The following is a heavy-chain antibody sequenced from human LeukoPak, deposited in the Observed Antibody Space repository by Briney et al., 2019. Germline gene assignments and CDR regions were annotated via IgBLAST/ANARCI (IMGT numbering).Heavy chain of an antibody. D-gene: IGHD6-13*01. Sequence: SETLSLTCIVSGASIRNYYWNWIRQSPGKGLEWIGYIFYSGTINYNPSLKSRATISVDTSKNQFSLKLTSVTAADTAVYYCAATVIPAAQVDFWGQGTLVTVSA. V-gene: IGHV4-59*01. CDR2: IFYSGTI. CDR1: GASIRNYY. CDR3: AATVIPAAQVDF. J-gene: IGHJ4*02.